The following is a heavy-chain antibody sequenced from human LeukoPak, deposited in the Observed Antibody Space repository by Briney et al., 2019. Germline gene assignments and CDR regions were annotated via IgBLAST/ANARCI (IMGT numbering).Heavy chain of an antibody. J-gene: IGHJ4*02. CDR1: GFTFSSYG. D-gene: IGHD5-18*01. CDR3: AKEYNYGYNYLDY. Sequence: GGSLRLSCAASGFTFSSYGMYWVRQAPGKGLDWVGVISIEGSKKHYADSVKGRFSISRDNSQITLYLQMNSLRAEYTAVYYCAKEYNYGYNYLDYWGQGTLVTVSS. V-gene: IGHV3-30*18. CDR2: ISIEGSKK.